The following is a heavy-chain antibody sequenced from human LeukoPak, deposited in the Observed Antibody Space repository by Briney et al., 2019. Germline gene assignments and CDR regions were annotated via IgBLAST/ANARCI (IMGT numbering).Heavy chain of an antibody. CDR1: GYTLTELS. CDR3: ARPQYGDYGMDV. J-gene: IGHJ6*02. Sequence: ASVKVSCKVSGYTLTELSMHWVRQAPGKGLEWMGGFDPEDGETIYAQKFQGRVTMTRDTSTSTVYMELSSLRSDDTAVYYCARPQYGDYGMDVWGQGTTVTVSS. D-gene: IGHD2-8*01. V-gene: IGHV1-24*01. CDR2: FDPEDGET.